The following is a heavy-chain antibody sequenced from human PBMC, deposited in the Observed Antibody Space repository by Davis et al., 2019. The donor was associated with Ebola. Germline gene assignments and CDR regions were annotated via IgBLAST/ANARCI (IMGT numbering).Heavy chain of an antibody. J-gene: IGHJ6*02. CDR3: ARVGYSYGLHYYYYYGMDV. CDR1: GYTFTGYY. V-gene: IGHV1-2*02. D-gene: IGHD5-18*01. CDR2: INPNSGGT. Sequence: ASVRVSCKASGYTFTGYYMHWVRQAPGQGLEWMGWINPNSGGTNYAQKFQGRVTMTRDTSISTAYMELSRLRSDDTAVYYCARVGYSYGLHYYYYYGMDVWGQGTTVTVSS.